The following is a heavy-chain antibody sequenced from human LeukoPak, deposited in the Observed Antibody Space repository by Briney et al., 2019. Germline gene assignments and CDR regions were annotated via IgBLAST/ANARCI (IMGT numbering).Heavy chain of an antibody. CDR3: AKGGAVSSKSITLVRGTRRYYYYMDV. J-gene: IGHJ6*03. V-gene: IGHV3-23*01. Sequence: GGSLRLSCAASGFTFSDYWMSWVRQAPGKGLEWVSVISDSGGSTYYADSVKGRFTISRDNSKDTLYLQMNSLRAEDTAVYYCAKGGAVSSKSITLVRGTRRYYYYMDVWGKGTTVTISS. CDR1: GFTFSDYW. D-gene: IGHD3-10*01. CDR2: ISDSGGST.